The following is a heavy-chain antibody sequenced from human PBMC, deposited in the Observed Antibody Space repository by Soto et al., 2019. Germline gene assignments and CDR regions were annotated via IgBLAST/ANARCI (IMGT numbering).Heavy chain of an antibody. CDR3: VQTTGWPGFDF. CDR2: IYGGGTT. V-gene: IGHV3-53*01. CDR1: GFAVSSKY. J-gene: IGHJ4*02. Sequence: EVQLVESGGGLIQPGGSLRLSCAASGFAVSSKYMTWVRQAPGKGLEWVSVIYGGGTTYYADSVKGRFPISRDTSKNTLYLQMNSRIAEDTAVYYCVQTTGWPGFDFWGQGTMVTVSS. D-gene: IGHD6-19*01.